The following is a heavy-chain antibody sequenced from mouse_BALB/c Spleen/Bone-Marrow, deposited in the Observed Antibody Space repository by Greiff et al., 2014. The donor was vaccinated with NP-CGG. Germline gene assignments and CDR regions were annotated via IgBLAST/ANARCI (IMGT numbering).Heavy chain of an antibody. CDR3: AAYYYGSSYGFAY. J-gene: IGHJ3*01. CDR2: IDPANGST. V-gene: IGHV14-3*02. D-gene: IGHD1-1*01. Sequence: EVQLQQSGAELVKPGASVKLSCTASGFNIKDTYMHWVKQRPVQGLEWIGRIDPANGSTKYDQKFKGKATITADTSSNTAYLQLSSLTSEDTAVYYCAAYYYGSSYGFAYWGQGTLVTVSA. CDR1: GFNIKDTY.